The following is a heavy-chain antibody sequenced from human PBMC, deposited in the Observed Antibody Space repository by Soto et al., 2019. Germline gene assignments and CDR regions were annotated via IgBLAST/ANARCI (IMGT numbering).Heavy chain of an antibody. V-gene: IGHV3-23*01. CDR1: GFTFSSYA. CDR2: ISGSGGST. D-gene: IGHD6-19*01. J-gene: IGHJ6*02. CDR3: AKVFRPGIAVAGSGMDV. Sequence: QPGGSLRLSCAASGFTFSSYAMSWVRQAPGKGLEWVSAISGSGGSTYYADSVKGRFTISRDNSKNTLYLQMNSLRAEDTAVYYCAKVFRPGIAVAGSGMDVWGQGTTVTVSS.